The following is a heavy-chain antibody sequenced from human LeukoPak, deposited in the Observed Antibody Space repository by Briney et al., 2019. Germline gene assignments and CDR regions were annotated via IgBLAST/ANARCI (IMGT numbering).Heavy chain of an antibody. CDR2: ISAYNGNT. D-gene: IGHD3-10*01. Sequence: ASVRVSCKASGYTFTSYGIRWVPQAPGQGLEWIGWISAYNGNTNYAQKLQGRVTMTTDTSTRTAYMELRSLRSDGTAVYYCARTILWFGESTSPPDYWGQGTLVTVSS. CDR1: GYTFTSYG. J-gene: IGHJ4*02. V-gene: IGHV1-18*01. CDR3: ARTILWFGESTSPPDY.